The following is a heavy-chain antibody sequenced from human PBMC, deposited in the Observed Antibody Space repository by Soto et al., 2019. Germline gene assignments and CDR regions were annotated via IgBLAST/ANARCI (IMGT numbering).Heavy chain of an antibody. CDR1: GFSFSTYG. Sequence: QVLLVESGGGVVRPGRSLRLSCGASGFSFSTYGMHWVLQAPGVGLSWLSLISHDGSEKWSAESVKGRFTISRDNSKNTLYLQMNSLRGDATAVYYGAKGYEFSPPVASGWYSNYVYGVDVWGRGTTVTVSS. V-gene: IGHV3-30*18. J-gene: IGHJ6*02. CDR2: ISHDGSEK. CDR3: AKGYEFSPPVASGWYSNYVYGVDV. D-gene: IGHD6-19*01.